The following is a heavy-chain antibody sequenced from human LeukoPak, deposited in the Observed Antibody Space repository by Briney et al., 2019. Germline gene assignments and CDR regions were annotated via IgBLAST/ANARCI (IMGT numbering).Heavy chain of an antibody. D-gene: IGHD3-16*01. CDR2: INHSGST. Sequence: SETLSLTCAVYGGSFSGYYWSWIRQPPGKGLEWIGEINHSGSTNYNPSLKSRVTISVDTSKNQFSLKLSSVTAADTAVYYCARALGAAFRSGYDYWGQGTLVTVSS. J-gene: IGHJ4*02. CDR1: GGSFSGYY. V-gene: IGHV4-34*01. CDR3: ARALGAAFRSGYDY.